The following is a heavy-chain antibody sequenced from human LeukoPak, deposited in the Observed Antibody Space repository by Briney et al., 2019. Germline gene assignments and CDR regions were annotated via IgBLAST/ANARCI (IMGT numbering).Heavy chain of an antibody. CDR3: ARWLRGADI. CDR1: GYSFSSYD. Sequence: ASVKVSCKASGYSFSSYDISWVRQAPGQGLEWMGWVNPYNGNTNYAQKLQGRGTMTTDTSTSTAYMELRSLRSDDTAVYYCARWLRGADIWGQGTMVTVSS. CDR2: VNPYNGNT. D-gene: IGHD5-12*01. V-gene: IGHV1-18*01. J-gene: IGHJ3*02.